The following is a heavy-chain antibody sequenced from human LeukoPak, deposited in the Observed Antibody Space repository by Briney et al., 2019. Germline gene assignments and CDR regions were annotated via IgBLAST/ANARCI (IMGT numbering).Heavy chain of an antibody. Sequence: PSETLSLTCTVSGGSISSFCLSWIRQAPGNGLDWIGYICSGASTIYSPSFKSRVTISADTSKNQFSLELRSVTPADTAVYYCARESWGSLTYWGQGTLVTVSS. D-gene: IGHD3-16*01. CDR2: ICSGAST. CDR3: ARESWGSLTY. CDR1: GGSISSFC. V-gene: IGHV4-59*12. J-gene: IGHJ4*02.